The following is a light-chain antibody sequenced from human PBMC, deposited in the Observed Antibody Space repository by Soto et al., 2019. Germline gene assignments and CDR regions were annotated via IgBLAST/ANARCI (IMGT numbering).Light chain of an antibody. V-gene: IGLV2-14*03. J-gene: IGLJ1*01. CDR1: SSDVGGYDY. CDR3: SSYTSSNTCV. CDR2: DVT. Sequence: SALTQPASVSGSRGQAITISCTGTSSDVGGYDYVSWYQQYPGKAPKLLIYDVTHRPSGVSNRFSGSKSGNTASLTISGLQAEDEADYFCSSYTSSNTCVFGSGTKVTVL.